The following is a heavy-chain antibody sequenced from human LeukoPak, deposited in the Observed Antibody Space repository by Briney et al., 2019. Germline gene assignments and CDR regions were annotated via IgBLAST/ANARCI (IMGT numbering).Heavy chain of an antibody. J-gene: IGHJ6*03. V-gene: IGHV4-61*02. CDR3: ARHSSGYMDV. CDR1: GDSISSGSYY. Sequence: SETLSLTCTVSGDSISSGSYYWTWIRQPAGKGLEWIGRIYSSGSTDYSPSLKSRVTISIDTSKNQFSLKLNSVTAADTAVYYCARHSSGYMDVWGKGTTVTVSS. D-gene: IGHD6-6*01. CDR2: IYSSGST.